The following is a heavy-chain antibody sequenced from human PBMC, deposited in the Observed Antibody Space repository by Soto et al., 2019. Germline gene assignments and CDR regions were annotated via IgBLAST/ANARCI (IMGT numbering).Heavy chain of an antibody. D-gene: IGHD3-3*01. CDR2: IYSDDRT. J-gene: IGHJ3*02. V-gene: IGHV3-53*01. CDR1: GFTVSSNY. Sequence: GGSLRLSCAASGFTVSSNYMNWVRQAPGKGLEWVSVIYSDDRTYYADSVKGRFTISRDNSKNTVYLQLNSLRAEDTAVYYCTRERFLEWLVGVRFWAFDNWGQGTTVTGSS. CDR3: TRERFLEWLVGVRFWAFDN.